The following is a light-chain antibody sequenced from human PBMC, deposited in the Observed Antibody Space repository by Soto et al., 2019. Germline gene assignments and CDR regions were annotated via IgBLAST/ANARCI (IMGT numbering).Light chain of an antibody. CDR1: QTLSRW. CDR2: SAS. V-gene: IGKV1-5*01. Sequence: DIQMTQSASTLSGAVGDRVTITCRASQTLSRWWACYEQKPVQDPHGLIRSASILQSGVPSRVSGSGSGTDFILTINSLQPENVAIYDCLQVNSFPRTFGQGTKVDIK. J-gene: IGKJ1*01. CDR3: LQVNSFPRT.